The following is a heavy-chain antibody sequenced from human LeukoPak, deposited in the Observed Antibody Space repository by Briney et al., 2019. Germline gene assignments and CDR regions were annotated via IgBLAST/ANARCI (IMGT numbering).Heavy chain of an antibody. V-gene: IGHV3-21*01. CDR1: GFTFSSYS. D-gene: IGHD6-13*01. J-gene: IGHJ3*02. Sequence: GGSLRLSCAASGFTFSSYSMNWVRQAPGKGLEWVSSISSSSSYIYYADSVKGRFTISRDNAKNSLYLQMNSLRAEDTAVYYCARAASWYRSAFDIWGQGTMVTVSS. CDR3: ARAASWYRSAFDI. CDR2: ISSSSSYI.